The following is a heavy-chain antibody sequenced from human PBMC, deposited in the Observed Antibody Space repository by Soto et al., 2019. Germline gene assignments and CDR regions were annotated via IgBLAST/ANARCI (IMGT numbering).Heavy chain of an antibody. J-gene: IGHJ4*02. D-gene: IGHD6-19*01. CDR3: AKKGDSSGWYRSSDY. CDR1: GFTFSSYA. CDR2: ISGSGGST. V-gene: IGHV3-23*01. Sequence: GGSLRLSCAASGFTFSSYAMSWVRQAPGKGLEWVSAISGSGGSTYYADSVKGRFTISRDNSKNTLYLQMNSLRAEDTAVYYCAKKGDSSGWYRSSDYWGQGTLVTVSS.